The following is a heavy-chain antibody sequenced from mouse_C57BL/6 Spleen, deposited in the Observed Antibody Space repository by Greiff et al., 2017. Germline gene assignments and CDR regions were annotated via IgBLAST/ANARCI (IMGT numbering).Heavy chain of an antibody. J-gene: IGHJ2*01. CDR1: GFNIKDYY. Sequence: VQLQQSGAELVRPGASVKLSCTASGFNIKDYYMHWVKQRPEQGLEWIGRIDPEDGDTEYAPKFQGKATMTADTSSNTAYLQLSSLTSEDTTVYYCTKGSYSNPFDYWGQGTTLTVSS. CDR2: IDPEDGDT. D-gene: IGHD2-5*01. CDR3: TKGSYSNPFDY. V-gene: IGHV14-1*01.